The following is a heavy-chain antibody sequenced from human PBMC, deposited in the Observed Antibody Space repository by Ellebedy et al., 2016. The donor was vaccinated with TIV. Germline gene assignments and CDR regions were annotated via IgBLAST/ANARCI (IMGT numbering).Heavy chain of an antibody. V-gene: IGHV3-23*01. CDR2: ISGSGDKT. CDR3: AREDAVAGGYIDY. Sequence: GESLKISCRASGFTFSSYAMMWDRQGSGKGLDPVAAISGSGDKTHHADSVNGRFTISRDDSKTTLYLQMNSLRVEDTAMYYCAREDAVAGGYIDYWGQGTLVTVSS. CDR1: GFTFSSYA. J-gene: IGHJ4*02. D-gene: IGHD6-19*01.